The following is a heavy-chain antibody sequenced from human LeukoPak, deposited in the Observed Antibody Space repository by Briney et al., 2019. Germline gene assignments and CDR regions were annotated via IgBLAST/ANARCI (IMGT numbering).Heavy chain of an antibody. V-gene: IGHV1-46*01. J-gene: IGHJ5*02. CDR3: ARDHNFRDYYDSSGYLNWFDP. D-gene: IGHD3-22*01. CDR1: EYTFTNYY. Sequence: ASVKVSCKASEYTFTNYYMHWVRQAPGRGLEWMGIINPSGGSTSYAQKFQGRVTMTRDTSTSTVYMELSSLRSEDTAVYYCARDHNFRDYYDSSGYLNWFDPWGQGTLVTVSS. CDR2: INPSGGST.